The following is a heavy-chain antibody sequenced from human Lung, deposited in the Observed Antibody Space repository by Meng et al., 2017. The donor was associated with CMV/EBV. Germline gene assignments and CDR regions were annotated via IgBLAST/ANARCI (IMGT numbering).Heavy chain of an antibody. Sequence: SXXVSXKASGGTFSSYTISWVRQAPGQGLGWMGRIIPILGIANYAQKFQGRVTITADKSTSTAYMELSSLRAEDTAVYYCARDARGGANRVPFDPLGQGXLVTVSS. V-gene: IGHV1-69*04. D-gene: IGHD2/OR15-2a*01. CDR2: IIPILGIA. CDR3: ARDARGGANRVPFDP. CDR1: GGTFSSYT. J-gene: IGHJ5*02.